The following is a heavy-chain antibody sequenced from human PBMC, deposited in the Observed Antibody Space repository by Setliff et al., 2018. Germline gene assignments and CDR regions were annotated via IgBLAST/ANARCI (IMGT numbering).Heavy chain of an antibody. CDR3: AIDAWIPSPH. D-gene: IGHD5-18*01. CDR2: IWDDGGNK. CDR1: GFTFSDSA. V-gene: IGHV3-30-3*01. Sequence: PGGFLRLSCAASGFTFSDSAVHWVRQAPGKGLEWVAVIWDDGGNKYHADSVKGRFTISRDNSKNTLYLQMNSLRPEDTAVYYCAIDAWIPSPHWGQGILVTVSS. J-gene: IGHJ4*02.